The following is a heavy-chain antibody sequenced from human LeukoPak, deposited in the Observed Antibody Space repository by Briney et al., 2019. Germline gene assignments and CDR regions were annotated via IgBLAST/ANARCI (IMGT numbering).Heavy chain of an antibody. V-gene: IGHV4-4*07. D-gene: IGHD6-13*01. CDR2: IYTSGST. CDR1: GGSISSYY. CDR3: AREGIAAAGTHFDY. Sequence: SETLSLTCTVSGGSISSYYWSWIRQPAGKGLEWIGRIYTSGSTNYNPSLKSRVTISVDTSKNQFSLKLSSVTAADTAVYYCAREGIAAAGTHFDYWGQGTLVTVSS. J-gene: IGHJ4*02.